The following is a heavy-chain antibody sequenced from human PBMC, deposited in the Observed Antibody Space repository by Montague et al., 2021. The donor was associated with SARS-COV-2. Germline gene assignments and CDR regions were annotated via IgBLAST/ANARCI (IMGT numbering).Heavy chain of an antibody. D-gene: IGHD6-19*01. Sequence: PALVKPTQTLTLTCTFSGFSLSTIGMCVSWIRQPPGKALEWLARIYWXDDKHYSTFLKTRLTISKDTSKNQVVLTMTNMDPVDTATYYCAHDYCSGVYFDSWGQGTLVTVSS. CDR3: AHDYCSGVYFDS. CDR2: IYWXDDK. J-gene: IGHJ4*02. CDR1: GFSLSTIGMC. V-gene: IGHV2-70*11.